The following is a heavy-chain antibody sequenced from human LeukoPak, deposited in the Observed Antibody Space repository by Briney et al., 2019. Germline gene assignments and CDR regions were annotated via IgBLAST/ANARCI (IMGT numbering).Heavy chain of an antibody. CDR2: ISWDGGGT. Sequence: GGSLRLSCAASGFTFDDYAMHWVRQAPGKGLEWVSLISWDGGGTYYADTVKGRFTISRDNSKNSLYLQMNSLRAEDTALYYCAKGGPSIGDGYNLGEWGQGTRVTVSS. V-gene: IGHV3-43D*03. CDR1: GFTFDDYA. J-gene: IGHJ4*02. D-gene: IGHD5-24*01. CDR3: AKGGPSIGDGYNLGE.